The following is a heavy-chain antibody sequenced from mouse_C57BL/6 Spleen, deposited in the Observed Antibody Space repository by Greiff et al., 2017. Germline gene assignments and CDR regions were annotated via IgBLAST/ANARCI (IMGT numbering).Heavy chain of an antibody. CDR1: GYAFSSSW. CDR2: IYPGDGDT. CDR3: ARSLSWFAY. V-gene: IGHV1-82*01. D-gene: IGHD1-3*01. Sequence: VNVVESGPELVKPGASVKISCKASGYAFSSSWMNWVKQRPGKGLEWIGRIYPGDGDTNYNGKFKGKATLTADKSSSTAYMQLSSLTSEDSAVYFCARSLSWFAYWGQGTLVTVSA. J-gene: IGHJ3*01.